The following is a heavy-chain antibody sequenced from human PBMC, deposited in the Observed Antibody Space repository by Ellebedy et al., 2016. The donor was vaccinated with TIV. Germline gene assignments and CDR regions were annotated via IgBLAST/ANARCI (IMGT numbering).Heavy chain of an antibody. CDR1: GFAVSSNY. Sequence: GGSLRLXXAASGFAVSSNYMSWVRQAPGKGLEWVSLIYSAGSTYYADSVKGRFTISRDKSKNTLYLQMNSLRAEDTALYYSACRSQTGYYYYYSMDVWGQGTAVTVSS. CDR3: ACRSQTGYYYYYSMDV. J-gene: IGHJ6*02. CDR2: IYSAGST. V-gene: IGHV3-53*01. D-gene: IGHD3-9*01.